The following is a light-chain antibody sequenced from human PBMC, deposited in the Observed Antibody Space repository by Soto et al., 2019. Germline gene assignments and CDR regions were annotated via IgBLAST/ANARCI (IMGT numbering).Light chain of an antibody. CDR2: GAS. CDR3: QQDNDWPPYT. CDR1: QTVTGA. V-gene: IGKV3-15*01. J-gene: IGKJ2*01. Sequence: EIVMTQSPATLSVSPGGRATLSCRASQTVTGALAWYQQKPGQAPRLLLYGASTRATGVPDRFSGSGSGTDFTLTISSPQSEDFAVYYCQQDNDWPPYTFGQGTNVEIK.